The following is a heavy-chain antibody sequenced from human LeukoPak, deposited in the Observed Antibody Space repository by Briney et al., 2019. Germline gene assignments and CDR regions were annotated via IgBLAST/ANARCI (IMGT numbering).Heavy chain of an antibody. Sequence: SETLSLTCTVSGGSISSYYWSWIRQPAGKGLEWIGRIYTSGSTNYNPALKSRVTMSVDTSKNQFSLKLSSVTAADTAVYYRAREHPARYYDILTGYYEEYYFDYWGQGTLVTVSS. J-gene: IGHJ4*02. D-gene: IGHD3-9*01. V-gene: IGHV4-4*07. CDR2: IYTSGST. CDR3: AREHPARYYDILTGYYEEYYFDY. CDR1: GGSISSYY.